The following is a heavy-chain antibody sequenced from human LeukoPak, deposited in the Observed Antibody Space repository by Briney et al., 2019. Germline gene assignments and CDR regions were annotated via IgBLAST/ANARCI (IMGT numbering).Heavy chain of an antibody. CDR3: TRYNNDHFDY. CDR2: IAYDGSRA. CDR1: GFTFGGYG. J-gene: IGHJ4*02. V-gene: IGHV3-33*01. Sequence: GGSLRLSCAGSGFTFGGYGMHWFRQTPGKGLEWVAVIAYDGSRAFYADSVKGRFTISRDNSKNTMSVQMDDLRAEDTAVYYCTRYNNDHFDYWGQETLVTVSS. D-gene: IGHD1-14*01.